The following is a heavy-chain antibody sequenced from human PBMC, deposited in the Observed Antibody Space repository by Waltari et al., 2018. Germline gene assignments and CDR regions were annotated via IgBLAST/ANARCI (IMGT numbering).Heavy chain of an antibody. D-gene: IGHD1-26*01. J-gene: IGHJ4*02. V-gene: IGHV3-30*02. Sequence: QVQLVESGGGVVQPGGSLRLSCAASGFTFSSYGMHWVRQAPGKGLEWVAFIRYDGSNKYYADSVKGRFTISRDNSKNTLYLQMNSLRAEDTAVYYCAKAVGATPYYFDYWGQGTLVTISS. CDR2: IRYDGSNK. CDR1: GFTFSSYG. CDR3: AKAVGATPYYFDY.